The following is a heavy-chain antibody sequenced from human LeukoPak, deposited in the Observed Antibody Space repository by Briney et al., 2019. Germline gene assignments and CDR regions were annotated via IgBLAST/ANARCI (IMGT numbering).Heavy chain of an antibody. CDR3: ARDLDSSWTGYFQP. CDR2: VNPNDGGT. Sequence: ASVKVSCTASGYTFTGYYIHWVRQAPGQGLEWMGWVNPNDGGTNYAQKFQGRVTMTWDTSITTAYMELSSLTSDDTAVYYCARDLDSSWTGYFQPWGQGTLVTVSS. CDR1: GYTFTGYY. V-gene: IGHV1-2*02. D-gene: IGHD6-13*01. J-gene: IGHJ1*01.